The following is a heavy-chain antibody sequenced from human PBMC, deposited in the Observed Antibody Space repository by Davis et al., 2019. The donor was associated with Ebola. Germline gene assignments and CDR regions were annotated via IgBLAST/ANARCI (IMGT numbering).Heavy chain of an antibody. CDR1: GFTFSSYW. J-gene: IGHJ3*02. D-gene: IGHD4-17*01. CDR3: TTTVTRVSGAFDI. CDR2: IKQDGSEK. V-gene: IGHV3-7*01. Sequence: GGSLRLSCAASGFTFSSYWMSWVRQAPGKGLEWVANIKQDGSEKYYVDSVKGRFTISRDNAKNSLYLQMNSLRAEDTAVYYCTTTVTRVSGAFDIWGQGTMVTVSS.